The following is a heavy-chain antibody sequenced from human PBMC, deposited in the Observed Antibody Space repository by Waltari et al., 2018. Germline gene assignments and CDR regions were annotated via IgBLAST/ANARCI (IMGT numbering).Heavy chain of an antibody. V-gene: IGHV4-59*11. CDR2: IYYSGST. D-gene: IGHD6-19*01. Sequence: QVQLQESGPGLVKPSETLSLTCPVSGGSISSHYWSWIRQPPGKGLEWIGYIYYSGSTNYNPSLKSRVTISVDTSKNQFSLKLSSVTAADTAVYYCASTGIAVAGMFDYWGQGTLVTVSS. CDR1: GGSISSHY. J-gene: IGHJ4*02. CDR3: ASTGIAVAGMFDY.